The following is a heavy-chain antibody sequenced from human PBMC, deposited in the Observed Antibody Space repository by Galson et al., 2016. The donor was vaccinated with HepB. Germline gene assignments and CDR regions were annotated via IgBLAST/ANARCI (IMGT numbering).Heavy chain of an antibody. CDR2: INPSSGGSA. CDR3: ARDNGYSYGYWDY. Sequence: SVKVSCKASGYTFINYFLHWVRQAPGQGPEWMGIINPSSGGSANFAQKFQGRVSMTSDRSTSTVYMELSSLRSEDTAVYYCARDNGYSYGYWDYWGQGNLVTVSS. J-gene: IGHJ4*02. D-gene: IGHD5-18*01. V-gene: IGHV1-46*01. CDR1: GYTFINYF.